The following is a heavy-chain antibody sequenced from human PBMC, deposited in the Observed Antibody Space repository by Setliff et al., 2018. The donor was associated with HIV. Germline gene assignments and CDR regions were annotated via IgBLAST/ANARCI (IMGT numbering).Heavy chain of an antibody. CDR1: GFTFDDYA. Sequence: GGSLRLSCAASGFTFDDYAMHWVRQAPGKGLEWVSGISWNSGSIGYVDSVKGRFTISRNNAKKSLYLQMNSVTTEDMALYYCAKGSCTGGSCVHFDYWGQGALVTVSS. CDR2: ISWNSGSI. CDR3: AKGSCTGGSCVHFDY. J-gene: IGHJ4*02. D-gene: IGHD2-15*01. V-gene: IGHV3-9*03.